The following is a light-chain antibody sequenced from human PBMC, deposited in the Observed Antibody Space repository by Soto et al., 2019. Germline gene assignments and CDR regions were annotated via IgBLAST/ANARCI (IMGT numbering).Light chain of an antibody. J-gene: IGKJ4*01. CDR1: QNVRTF. CDR3: LQRSNWPLT. V-gene: IGKV3-11*01. CDR2: DAS. Sequence: DIVLTQSPDILSLSPGERATLSCRASQNVRTFLAWYQQKPGQAPRLLISDASYTATGIPPRFSGSGSGTDFTLTISSLEPEDFAVYYCLQRSNWPLTFGGGTKVDIK.